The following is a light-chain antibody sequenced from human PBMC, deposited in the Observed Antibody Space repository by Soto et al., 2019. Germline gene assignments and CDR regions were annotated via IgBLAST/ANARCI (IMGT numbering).Light chain of an antibody. CDR1: SSNIERNT. J-gene: IGLJ2*01. Sequence: QSVLTQSPSASGTPGQRVTISCSGSSSNIERNTVDWYQQLPGTAPKLLIYTDNQRPSGVPDRFSGSKSGTSASLAISGLQSEDEADYYCAAWDDSLNGVVFGGGTKLTVL. CDR2: TDN. V-gene: IGLV1-44*01. CDR3: AAWDDSLNGVV.